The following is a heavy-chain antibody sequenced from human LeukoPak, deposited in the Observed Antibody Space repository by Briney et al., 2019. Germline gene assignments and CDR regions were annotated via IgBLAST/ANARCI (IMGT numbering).Heavy chain of an antibody. CDR3: AKDDDWGRYKH. V-gene: IGHV3-23*01. CDR1: GFTFSSYA. J-gene: IGHJ1*01. CDR2: ISPSGDIT. D-gene: IGHD3-16*01. Sequence: GGSLRLSCAASGFTFSSYAMSWVRQAPGKGLEWVSGISPSGDITYYTDSVRGRFTISRDNFKNTLSLQVNSLRAEDTARYYCAKDDDWGRYKHWGQGPLVTVSS.